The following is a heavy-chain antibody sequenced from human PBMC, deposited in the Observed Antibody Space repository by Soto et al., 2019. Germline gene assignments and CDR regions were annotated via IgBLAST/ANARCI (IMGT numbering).Heavy chain of an antibody. CDR2: ITPDGRFT. CDR1: GFTFSGYW. CDR3: VRGTNNWYGIDC. J-gene: IGHJ4*02. D-gene: IGHD1-1*01. V-gene: IGHV3-74*01. Sequence: EVQLVESGGGLVQPGGSLRLSCVASGFTFSGYWMHWVRQTPGKGLLWVSRITPDGRFTNYADSVEGRFTISRDNAKNTLYLQMDSLTVDATANYYSVRGTNNWYGIDCWGLGTLVPVAS.